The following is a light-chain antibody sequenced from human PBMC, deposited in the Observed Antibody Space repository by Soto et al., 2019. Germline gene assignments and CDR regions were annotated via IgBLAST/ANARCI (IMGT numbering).Light chain of an antibody. CDR3: SSYTSSRSYV. V-gene: IGLV2-14*01. J-gene: IGLJ1*01. Sequence: QSALTQPASVSGSPGQSITISCTGTSSDVGGYKYVSWYQQHPDKAPKLIIYDVTNRPSGISNRFSGSKSGNTASLTISGLQAEHEADYYCSSYTSSRSYVFGTGTKVTVL. CDR1: SSDVGGYKY. CDR2: DVT.